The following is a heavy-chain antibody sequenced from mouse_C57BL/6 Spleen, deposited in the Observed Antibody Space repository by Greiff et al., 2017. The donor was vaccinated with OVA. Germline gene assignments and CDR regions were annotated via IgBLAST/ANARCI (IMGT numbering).Heavy chain of an antibody. J-gene: IGHJ4*01. V-gene: IGHV5-17*01. CDR2: ISSGSSTI. D-gene: IGHD2-5*01. CDR3: ARQDYSNHLDY. Sequence: EVQVVESGGGLVKPGGSLKLSCAASGFTFSDYGMHWVRQAPEKGLEWVAYISSGSSTIYYADTVKGRFTISRDNAKNTLFLQMTSLRSEDTAMYYCARQDYSNHLDYWGQGTSVTVSS. CDR1: GFTFSDYG.